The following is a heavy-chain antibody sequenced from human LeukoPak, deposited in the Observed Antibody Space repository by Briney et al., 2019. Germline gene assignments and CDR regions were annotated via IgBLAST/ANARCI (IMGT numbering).Heavy chain of an antibody. CDR2: IKQDGSEK. D-gene: IGHD3-22*01. Sequence: PGGSLRLSCAASGFTFTNYWMSWVRQAPGKGLEWVANIKQDGSEKYYVDSVKGRFTISRDNAKNSLYLQMNSLRAEDTAVYYCARGDYYDTSGSIDYWGQGTLVTVSS. V-gene: IGHV3-7*05. CDR3: ARGDYYDTSGSIDY. CDR1: GFTFTNYW. J-gene: IGHJ4*02.